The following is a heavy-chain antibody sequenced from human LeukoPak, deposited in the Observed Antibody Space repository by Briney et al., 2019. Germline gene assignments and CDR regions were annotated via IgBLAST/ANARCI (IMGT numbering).Heavy chain of an antibody. CDR3: ARGGRAYGAYDGPLNY. CDR1: GYTFTSYG. CDR2: ISAYNGNT. V-gene: IGHV1-18*01. J-gene: IGHJ4*02. D-gene: IGHD4-17*01. Sequence: ASVKVSCKASGYTFTSYGISWVRQAPGQGLEWMGWISAYNGNTNYAQKLQGRVTMTTDTSTSTAYMELRSLRSDDTAVYYCARGGRAYGAYDGPLNYWGQGTLVTVSS.